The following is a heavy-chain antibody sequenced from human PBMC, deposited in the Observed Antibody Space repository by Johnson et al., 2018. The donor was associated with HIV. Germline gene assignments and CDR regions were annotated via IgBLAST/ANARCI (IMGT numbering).Heavy chain of an antibody. Sequence: QVQLVESGGGVVQPGRSLRLSCAASGFTFSNFGMHWVRQAPGKGLEWVAVIWYDGSNKYYADSVKGRFTICRDNSKSTLYLQMNSLRAEDTAVYYCANDFWSGSGIWGQGTMVTVSS. CDR2: IWYDGSNK. J-gene: IGHJ3*02. D-gene: IGHD3-3*01. V-gene: IGHV3-33*06. CDR3: ANDFWSGSGI. CDR1: GFTFSNFG.